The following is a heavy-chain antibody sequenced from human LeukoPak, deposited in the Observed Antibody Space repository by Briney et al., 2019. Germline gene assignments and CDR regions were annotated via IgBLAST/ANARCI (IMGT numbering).Heavy chain of an antibody. CDR2: IYYSGST. Sequence: SETLSLTCTVSGGSISSSSYYWGWIRQPPGKGLEWIGSIYYSGSTYSNPSLKSRVTISVDTSKNQFSLKLSSVTAADTAVYYCARQAGTPWYFDLWGRGTLVTVSS. D-gene: IGHD1-7*01. CDR1: GGSISSSSYY. V-gene: IGHV4-39*01. CDR3: ARQAGTPWYFDL. J-gene: IGHJ2*01.